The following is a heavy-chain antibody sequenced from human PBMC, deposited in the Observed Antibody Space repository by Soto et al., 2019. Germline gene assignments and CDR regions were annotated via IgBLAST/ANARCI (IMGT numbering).Heavy chain of an antibody. Sequence: GGSLRLSCAASGFTFSNAWMNWVRQAPGKGLEWVGRIKSKTDGGTTDYAAPVKGRFTISRDDSKNTLYLQMNSLKTEDTAVYYCTTDKSSSGYPETGIAVAGLFDYWGQGTLVTVSS. V-gene: IGHV3-15*07. CDR3: TTDKSSSGYPETGIAVAGLFDY. J-gene: IGHJ4*02. CDR2: IKSKTDGGTT. D-gene: IGHD6-19*01. CDR1: GFTFSNAW.